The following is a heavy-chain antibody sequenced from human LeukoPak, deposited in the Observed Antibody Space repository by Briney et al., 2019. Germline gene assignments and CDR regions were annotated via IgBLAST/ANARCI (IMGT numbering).Heavy chain of an antibody. CDR2: IIPIFGAT. V-gene: IGHV1-69*13. CDR1: GGTFSSHA. Sequence: ASVKVSCKASGGTFSSHAISWVRQAPGQGLEWMGGIIPIFGATNYAQKFQGRVTITADESTSTAYMELSSLRSEDTAVYYCARAPTTIPYGGMDVWGKGTTVTVSS. D-gene: IGHD3-9*01. J-gene: IGHJ6*04. CDR3: ARAPTTIPYGGMDV.